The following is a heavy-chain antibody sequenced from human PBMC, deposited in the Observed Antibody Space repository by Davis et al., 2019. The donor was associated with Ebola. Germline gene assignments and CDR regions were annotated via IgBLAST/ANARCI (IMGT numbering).Heavy chain of an antibody. J-gene: IGHJ6*02. Sequence: GESLKISCKGSGYSFTSYWIGWVRQMPGKGLEWMGIIYPGDSDTRYSPSFQGQVTISADKSISTAYLQWSSLKASDTAMYYCARAQQLARDGMDVWGQGTTVTVSS. CDR1: GYSFTSYW. CDR3: ARAQQLARDGMDV. D-gene: IGHD1-1*01. CDR2: IYPGDSDT. V-gene: IGHV5-51*01.